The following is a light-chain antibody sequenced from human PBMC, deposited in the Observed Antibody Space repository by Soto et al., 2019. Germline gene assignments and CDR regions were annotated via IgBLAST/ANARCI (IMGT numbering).Light chain of an antibody. CDR2: AAY. CDR1: QVISSW. V-gene: IGKV1-12*01. J-gene: IGKJ4*01. CDR3: QQVNSFPLT. Sequence: DIQLTQSPSFLSASVGDRLTITGRASQVISSWLAWYQQKPGKVPKLLIYAAYTLQSGVTSRFSGSGSGTDFTLTISSLQPEDFATYYCQQVNSFPLTFGGGTQVDIK.